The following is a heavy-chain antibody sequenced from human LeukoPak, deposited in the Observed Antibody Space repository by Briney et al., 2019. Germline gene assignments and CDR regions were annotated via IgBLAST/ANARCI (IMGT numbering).Heavy chain of an antibody. Sequence: GRSLRLSCAASGFTFDDYAMHWVRQAPGKGLEWVSGINWNSGSIGYADSVKGRFTISRDNAKNSLYLQMNSLRAEDMALYYCARAPSEIGGYYPEYFRHWGQGTLVTVSS. J-gene: IGHJ1*01. CDR3: ARAPSEIGGYYPEYFRH. CDR2: INWNSGSI. V-gene: IGHV3-9*03. D-gene: IGHD3-22*01. CDR1: GFTFDDYA.